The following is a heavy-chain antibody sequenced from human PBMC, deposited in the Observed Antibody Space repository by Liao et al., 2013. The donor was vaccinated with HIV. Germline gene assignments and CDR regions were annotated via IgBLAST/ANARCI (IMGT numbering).Heavy chain of an antibody. Sequence: QVQLQQRDTGLVRPSETLSLTCEIYGGSFGDYHWAWIRQPPGKGLEWIGEVPRGGRGYYNPSLQSRVTISLDTSRTQFSLRLTSMTAADTAVYYCARGGAAMTIEADARYFDYWGQGTLVTVSS. CDR3: ARGGAAMTIEADARYFDY. CDR2: VPRGGRG. D-gene: IGHD6-25*01. J-gene: IGHJ4*02. CDR1: GGSFGDYH. V-gene: IGHV4-34*02.